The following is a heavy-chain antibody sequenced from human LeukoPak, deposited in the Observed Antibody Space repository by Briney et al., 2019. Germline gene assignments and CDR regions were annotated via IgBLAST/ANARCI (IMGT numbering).Heavy chain of an antibody. J-gene: IGHJ4*02. Sequence: GGSLRLSCAASGFTFSDYYMSWIRQAPGKGLEWVSYISSSSSYTNYADSVKGRFTISRDNPKNSLYLQMNSLRAEDTAVYYCAREVKAVPGDESFDYWGQGTLVTVSS. V-gene: IGHV3-11*05. CDR1: GFTFSDYY. CDR3: AREVKAVPGDESFDY. CDR2: ISSSSSYT. D-gene: IGHD6-19*01.